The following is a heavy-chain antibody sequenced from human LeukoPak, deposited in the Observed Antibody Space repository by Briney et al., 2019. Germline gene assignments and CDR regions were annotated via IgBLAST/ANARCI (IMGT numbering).Heavy chain of an antibody. D-gene: IGHD3-9*01. CDR3: AREDYDISTGYYTYYSDY. Sequence: GGSLRLSCAASGFTFSSYEMNWVRQAPGKGLEWVSYISSSGTTVYYADSVKGRFTISRDNAKDSLYLQMNSLRAEDTAIYYCAREDYDISTGYYTYYSDYWGQGTLVTVSS. J-gene: IGHJ4*02. CDR2: ISSSGTTV. V-gene: IGHV3-48*03. CDR1: GFTFSSYE.